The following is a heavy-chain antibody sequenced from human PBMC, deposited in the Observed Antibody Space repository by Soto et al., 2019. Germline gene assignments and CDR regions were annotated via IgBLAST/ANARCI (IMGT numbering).Heavy chain of an antibody. D-gene: IGHD2-15*01. J-gene: IGHJ2*01. CDR1: GFTFDDYA. CDR3: AKGLPATGWYFDL. CDR2: ISWNRDII. Sequence: EVQLVESGGGLVRPGRSLRLSCAASGFTFDDYAMHWVRQAPGKGLEWVSGISWNRDIIGYADSVKGRFTISRDKAENSLYLQMNSLRVEDTAVYYCAKGLPATGWYFDLWGRGTLVTVSS. V-gene: IGHV3-9*01.